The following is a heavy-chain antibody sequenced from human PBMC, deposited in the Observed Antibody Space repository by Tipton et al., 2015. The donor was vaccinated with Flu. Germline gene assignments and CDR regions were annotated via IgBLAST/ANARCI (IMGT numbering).Heavy chain of an antibody. CDR3: VREDYYGSSSYEANYYFDR. D-gene: IGHD3-10*01. CDR1: GASMRSYY. V-gene: IGHV4-4*07. CDR2: IYSSGST. J-gene: IGHJ4*02. Sequence: TLSLTCSVFGASMRSYYWSWIRQPAGKGLEWIGRIYSSGSTNSNPALKSRVTMSIDTFENQLYLRLSSVTVADTAVYYCVREDYYGSSSYEANYYFDRGGQGPLVTVSS.